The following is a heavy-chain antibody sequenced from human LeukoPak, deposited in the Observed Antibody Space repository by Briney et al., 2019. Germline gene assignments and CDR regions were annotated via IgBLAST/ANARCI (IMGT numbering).Heavy chain of an antibody. CDR2: INHGGST. D-gene: IGHD6-13*01. CDR3: AREGGSSTWSRDYYYVDV. V-gene: IGHV4-34*01. CDR1: GGSFSGYY. Sequence: ASETLSLTCTVYGGSFSGYYWSWIRQPPGKGLEWIGEINHGGSTNYNPSLKSRVTISVDTSKNQFSLKLSSVTAADTAVYYCAREGGSSTWSRDYYYVDVWGKGTTVTVSS. J-gene: IGHJ6*03.